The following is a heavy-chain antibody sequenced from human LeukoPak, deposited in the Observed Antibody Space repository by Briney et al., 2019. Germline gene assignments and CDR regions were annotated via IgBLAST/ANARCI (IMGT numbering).Heavy chain of an antibody. J-gene: IGHJ1*01. Sequence: GGSLRLSCAASGISFSDYYMSWIRQAPGKGLEWISYISTISTITYNADSVKGRFTVSRDNAKNSLYLQMDSLRAEDTAVYYCARGSDGRGYPVFQYWGQGALVTVSS. V-gene: IGHV3-11*01. CDR1: GISFSDYY. CDR2: ISTISTIT. D-gene: IGHD3-22*01. CDR3: ARGSDGRGYPVFQY.